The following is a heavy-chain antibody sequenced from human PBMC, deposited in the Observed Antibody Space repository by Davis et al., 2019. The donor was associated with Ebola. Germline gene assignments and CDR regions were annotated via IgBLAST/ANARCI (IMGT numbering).Heavy chain of an antibody. CDR2: ISSSSSYI. Sequence: PGGSLRLSCAASGFTFSSYSMNWVRQAPGKGLEWVSSISSSSSYIYYADSVKGRFTISRDNAKNSLYLQMNSLRAEDTAVYYCARGGPGVYIWGSYHPNWFDPWGQGTLVTVSS. J-gene: IGHJ5*02. CDR3: ARGGPGVYIWGSYHPNWFDP. V-gene: IGHV3-21*01. D-gene: IGHD3-16*02. CDR1: GFTFSSYS.